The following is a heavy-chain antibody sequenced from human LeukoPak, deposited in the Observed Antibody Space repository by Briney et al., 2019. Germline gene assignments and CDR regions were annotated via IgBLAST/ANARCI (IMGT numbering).Heavy chain of an antibody. D-gene: IGHD2/OR15-2a*01. J-gene: IGHJ4*02. CDR2: IYHSGST. CDR1: GYSISSGYY. CDR3: ARTLLFLTEGFDY. V-gene: IGHV4-38-2*01. Sequence: SETLYLTCAVSGYSISSGYYWGWIRQPPGKGLEWIGSIYHSGSTYYNPSLKSRVTISVDTSKNQFSLKLTSVTAADTAVYYCARTLLFLTEGFDYWGQGTLVTVSS.